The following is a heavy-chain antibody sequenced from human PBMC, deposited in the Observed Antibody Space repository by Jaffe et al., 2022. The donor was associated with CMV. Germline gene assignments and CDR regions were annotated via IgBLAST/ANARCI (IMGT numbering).Heavy chain of an antibody. CDR1: GGSFSGYY. CDR2: INHSGST. J-gene: IGHJ4*02. Sequence: QVQLQQWGAGLLKPSETLSLTCAVYGGSFSGYYWSWIRQPPGKGLEWIGEINHSGSTNYNPSLKSRVTISVDTSKNQFSLKLSSVTAADTAVYYCASGGGATLTQPDYWGQGTLVTVSS. D-gene: IGHD1-26*01. CDR3: ASGGGATLTQPDY. V-gene: IGHV4-34*01.